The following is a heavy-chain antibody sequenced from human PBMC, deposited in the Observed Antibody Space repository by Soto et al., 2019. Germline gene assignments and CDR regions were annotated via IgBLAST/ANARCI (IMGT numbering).Heavy chain of an antibody. Sequence: QIQLVQSGADVRKPGASVKVSCTASGYTFTTYAMHWVRQAPGQRPEWMGWINVDNGNTKYSQNFQGRVTITRDTSPSTAYMELSGLTYGDTGVYFCARDGRYRYGSYSHYGMDVWGQGTTVIVSS. J-gene: IGHJ6*02. V-gene: IGHV1-3*01. CDR3: ARDGRYRYGSYSHYGMDV. CDR2: INVDNGNT. CDR1: GYTFTTYA. D-gene: IGHD3-16*02.